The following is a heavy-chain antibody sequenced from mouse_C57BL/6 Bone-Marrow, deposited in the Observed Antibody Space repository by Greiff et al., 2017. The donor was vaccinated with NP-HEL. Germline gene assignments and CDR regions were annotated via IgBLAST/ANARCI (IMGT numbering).Heavy chain of an antibody. Sequence: VQLKESGGGLVKPGGSLKLSCAASGFTFSSYAMSWVRQTPEKRLEWVATISDGGSYTYYPDNVKGRFTISRDNAKNNLYLQMSHLKSEDTAMYYCARERIYYDYYYYAMDYWGQGTSVTVSS. CDR2: ISDGGSYT. CDR1: GFTFSSYA. V-gene: IGHV5-4*01. D-gene: IGHD2-4*01. J-gene: IGHJ4*01. CDR3: ARERIYYDYYYYAMDY.